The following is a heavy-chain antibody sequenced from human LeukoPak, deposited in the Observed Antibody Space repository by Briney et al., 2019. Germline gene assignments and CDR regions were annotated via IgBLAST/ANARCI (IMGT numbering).Heavy chain of an antibody. CDR1: GCSISSFN. CDR3: ARSCRGGSCYRDTFDY. D-gene: IGHD2-15*01. V-gene: IGHV4-59*01. J-gene: IGHJ4*02. CDR2: IYYSGGT. Sequence: PSETLSLTCTVSGCSISSFNWSWIRQPPGKGLEWIGYIYYSGGTNYNPSLKSRVTISVDTSKNQFPLKLSSVTAADTAVYYCARSCRGGSCYRDTFDYWVRRTLVTVSS.